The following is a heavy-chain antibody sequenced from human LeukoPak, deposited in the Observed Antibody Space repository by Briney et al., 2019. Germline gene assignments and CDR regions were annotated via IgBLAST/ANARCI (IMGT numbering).Heavy chain of an antibody. CDR1: GFTFTNAW. CDR3: TTDLGTYYHGSQRLIPIDY. Sequence: GGYLRLSCVDSGFTFTNAWMSWVRQAPGKGLEWVGRIKSKTDGETTNYAEPVRGRFTISRDDSKSAVYLQMNSLKIEDTAVYYRTTDLGTYYHGSQRLIPIDYWGQGTLVTVSS. V-gene: IGHV3-15*01. CDR2: IKSKTDGETT. D-gene: IGHD3-10*01. J-gene: IGHJ4*02.